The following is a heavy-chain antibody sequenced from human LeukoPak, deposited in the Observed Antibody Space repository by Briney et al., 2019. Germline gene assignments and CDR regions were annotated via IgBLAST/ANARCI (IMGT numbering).Heavy chain of an antibody. D-gene: IGHD3-10*01. V-gene: IGHV4-34*01. CDR2: INHSGST. J-gene: IGHJ4*02. CDR1: GGSFSGYY. Sequence: PSETLSLTCAVYGGSFSGYYWSWIRQPPGKGLEWIGEINHSGSTNYNPSLKSRVTISVNTSKNQFSLKLSSVTAADTAVYYCARLGYYGSGSYSLFDYWGQGTLVTVSS. CDR3: ARLGYYGSGSYSLFDY.